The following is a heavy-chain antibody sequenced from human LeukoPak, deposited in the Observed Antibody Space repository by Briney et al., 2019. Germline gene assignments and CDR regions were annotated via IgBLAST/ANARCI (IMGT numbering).Heavy chain of an antibody. CDR3: ASSWTYYYDSSGYYYGY. D-gene: IGHD3-22*01. V-gene: IGHV1-69*05. CDR2: IIPIFGTA. CDR1: GGTFSSYA. Sequence: SVKVSCKASGGTFSSYAISWVRQAPGQGLEWMGRIIPIFGTANYAQKFQGRVTITTDESTSTAYMELSILRSEDTAVYYCASSWTYYYDSSGYYYGYWGQGTLVTVSS. J-gene: IGHJ4*02.